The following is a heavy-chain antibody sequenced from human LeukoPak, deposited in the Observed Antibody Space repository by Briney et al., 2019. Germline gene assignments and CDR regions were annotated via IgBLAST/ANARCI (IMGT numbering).Heavy chain of an antibody. J-gene: IGHJ4*02. D-gene: IGHD6-6*01. Sequence: SETLSLTCAVYGGSFSGYYWSWIRQPPGKGLEWIGEINHSGSTNYNPSLKSRVTISVDTSKNQFSLKLSSVTAADTAVYYCALSSIAARSFDYWGQGTLVTVSS. CDR2: INHSGST. CDR1: GGSFSGYY. V-gene: IGHV4-34*01. CDR3: ALSSIAARSFDY.